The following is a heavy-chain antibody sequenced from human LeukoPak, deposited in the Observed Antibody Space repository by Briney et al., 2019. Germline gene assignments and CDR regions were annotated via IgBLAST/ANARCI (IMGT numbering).Heavy chain of an antibody. V-gene: IGHV3-53*05. J-gene: IGHJ4*02. CDR1: GFTVSSNY. CDR2: IYSGGST. CDR3: AKAIPGRWDDGSRSTDYFES. Sequence: GGSLRLSCAASGFTVSSNYMSWVRQAPGKGLEWVSVIYSGGSTYYADSVKGRFTISRDNSKNTLYLQMNSLRAEDTAVYYCAKAIPGRWDDGSRSTDYFESWGQGTLVTVSS. D-gene: IGHD3-16*02.